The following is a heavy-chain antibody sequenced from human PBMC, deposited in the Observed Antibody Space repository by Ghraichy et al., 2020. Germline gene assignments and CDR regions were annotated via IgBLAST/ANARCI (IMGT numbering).Heavy chain of an antibody. D-gene: IGHD6-13*01. CDR2: IYYSGST. CDR3: ARKGGSSWFFDY. J-gene: IGHJ4*02. CDR1: GGSISSYY. Sequence: SEILSLTCTVSGGSISSYYWSWIRQPPGKGLEWIGYIYYSGSTNYNPSLKSRVTISVDTSKNQFSLKLSSVTAADTAVYYCARKGGSSWFFDYWGQGTLVTVSS. V-gene: IGHV4-59*01.